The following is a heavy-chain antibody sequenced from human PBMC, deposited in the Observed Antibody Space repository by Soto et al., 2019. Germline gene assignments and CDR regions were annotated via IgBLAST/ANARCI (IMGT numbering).Heavy chain of an antibody. CDR2: IYYSGST. CDR3: ARGRGVTGRYYHFGLDV. V-gene: IGHV4-61*01. CDR1: GDSVSSSTFY. D-gene: IGHD3-10*01. Sequence: TLSLTCTVSGDSVSSSTFYWNWIRQPPGKGLEWIGYIYYSGSTNYSPSLKSRVTMSVDTSRNQFSLKLNSVTVADTAMYYCARGRGVTGRYYHFGLDVWGLGT. J-gene: IGHJ6*02.